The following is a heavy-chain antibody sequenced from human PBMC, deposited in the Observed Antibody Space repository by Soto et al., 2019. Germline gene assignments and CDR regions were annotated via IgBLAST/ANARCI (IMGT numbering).Heavy chain of an antibody. CDR1: GYTFTGYY. V-gene: IGHV1-46*03. CDR3: ARVYPSDTRYGYVGNNWFDP. J-gene: IGHJ5*02. Sequence: ASVKVSCKASGYTFTGYYMHWVRQAPGQGLEWMGWINPNSGSTSYAQKFQGRVTMTRDTSTSTVYMELSSLRSEDTAVYYCARVYPSDTRYGYVGNNWFDPWGQGTLVTVSS. CDR2: INPNSGST. D-gene: IGHD5-18*01.